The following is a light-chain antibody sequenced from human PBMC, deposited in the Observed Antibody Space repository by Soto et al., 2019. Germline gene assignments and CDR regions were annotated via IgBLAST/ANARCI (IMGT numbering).Light chain of an antibody. CDR2: DAS. V-gene: IGKV3-15*01. CDR1: QSVNSD. CDR3: QRYSQLPLYT. J-gene: IGKJ2*01. Sequence: IVMTQSPATVPASPGERVTLSCRASQSVNSDLAWYQQTPGQAPRPLIYDASTRAAGVPARFSGSGSGTEFTLTISSLQSEDFALYYCQRYSQLPLYTFGQGTKV.